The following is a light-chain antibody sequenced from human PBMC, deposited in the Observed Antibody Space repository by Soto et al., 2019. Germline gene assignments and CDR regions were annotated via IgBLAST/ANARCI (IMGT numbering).Light chain of an antibody. J-gene: IGKJ2*01. CDR1: QSISTW. Sequence: DIQMTQSPSTVSASVGDAVTITCRASQSISTWLAWYLQKPGKAPNLLIYDASTLESGGPSGFSGSGSGTEFTLTISSLQPDDSATYYCQQYNSYPYTFGQGTKLEIK. V-gene: IGKV1-5*01. CDR2: DAS. CDR3: QQYNSYPYT.